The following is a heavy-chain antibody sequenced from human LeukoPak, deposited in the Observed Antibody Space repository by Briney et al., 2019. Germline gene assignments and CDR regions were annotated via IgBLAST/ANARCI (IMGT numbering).Heavy chain of an antibody. V-gene: IGHV3-23*03. Sequence: PGGSLRLSCAASGFTFSSYSMNWVRQAPGKGLEWVSVIYSDDSTYYADSVKGRFTISRDNSKNTLYLQMNSLRAEDTAVYYCAYARGYGDYVGATFDYWGQGTLVTVSS. CDR2: IYSDDST. J-gene: IGHJ4*02. CDR1: GFTFSSYS. D-gene: IGHD4-17*01. CDR3: AYARGYGDYVGATFDY.